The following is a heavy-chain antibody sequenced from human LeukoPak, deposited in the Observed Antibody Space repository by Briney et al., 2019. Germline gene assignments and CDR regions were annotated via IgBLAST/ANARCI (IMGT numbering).Heavy chain of an antibody. CDR2: ISWNSGSI. Sequence: GGSLRLSCAASGFTLDDYAMHWVRQAPGKGLEWVSGISWNSGSIGYADSVKGRFTISRDNAKNSLYVQMNSLRAEDMALYYCAKAGYSGNHYYMDVWGKGTTVTVSS. V-gene: IGHV3-9*03. J-gene: IGHJ6*03. CDR3: AKAGYSGNHYYMDV. CDR1: GFTLDDYA. D-gene: IGHD1-26*01.